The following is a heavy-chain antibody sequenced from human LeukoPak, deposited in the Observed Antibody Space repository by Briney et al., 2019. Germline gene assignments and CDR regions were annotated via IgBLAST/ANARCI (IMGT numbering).Heavy chain of an antibody. CDR2: IYYSGST. CDR3: ASPYSSSYYFDY. J-gene: IGHJ4*02. V-gene: IGHV4-39*01. D-gene: IGHD6-6*01. Sequence: TSETLSLTCTVSGDSISNYYCSWIRQPPGKGLEWIGSIYYSGSTYYNPSLKSRVTISVDTSKNQFSLKLSSVTAADTAVYYCASPYSSSYYFDYWGQGTLVTVSS. CDR1: GDSISNYY.